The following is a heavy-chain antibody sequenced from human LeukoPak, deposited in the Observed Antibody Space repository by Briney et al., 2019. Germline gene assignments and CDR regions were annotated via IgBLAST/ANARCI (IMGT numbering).Heavy chain of an antibody. CDR2: IYTSGST. CDR1: GGFISSYY. CDR3: ARHGAYYGDANWFDP. V-gene: IGHV4-4*09. Sequence: SETLSLTCTVSGGFISSYYWSWIRQPPGKGLEWIGYIYTSGSTNYNTSLKSRVTISVDTSKNQFSLKLSSVTAADTAVYYCARHGAYYGDANWFDPWGQGTLVTVSS. D-gene: IGHD4-17*01. J-gene: IGHJ5*02.